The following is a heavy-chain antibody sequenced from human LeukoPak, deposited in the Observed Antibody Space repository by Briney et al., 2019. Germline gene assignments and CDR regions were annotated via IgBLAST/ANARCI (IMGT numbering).Heavy chain of an antibody. CDR1: GDSFSSKSAA. D-gene: IGHD3/OR15-3a*01. CDR3: AILGPPADC. Sequence: SQTLSLTCAISGDSFSSKSAAWNWLRQSPSRGLEWLGRTYYRSKWNNEYAVSLKGRITINPNISKNQFSLQLNSVTPEDTAVYYCAILGPPADCWGQGTLVTVSS. CDR2: TYYRSKWNN. V-gene: IGHV6-1*01. J-gene: IGHJ1*01.